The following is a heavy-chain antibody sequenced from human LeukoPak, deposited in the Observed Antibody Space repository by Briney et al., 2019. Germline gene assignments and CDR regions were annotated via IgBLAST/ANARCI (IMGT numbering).Heavy chain of an antibody. D-gene: IGHD3-22*01. CDR3: ARGLHYYDSSGSPPFVYYFDY. CDR2: INHSGST. CDR1: GGSFSGYY. V-gene: IGHV4-34*01. Sequence: PSETLSLTCAVYGGSFSGYYWSWIRQPPGKGLEWIGEINHSGSTNYNPSLKSRVTISVDTSKNQFSLKLSSVTAADTAVYYCARGLHYYDSSGSPPFVYYFDYWGQGTLVTVSS. J-gene: IGHJ4*02.